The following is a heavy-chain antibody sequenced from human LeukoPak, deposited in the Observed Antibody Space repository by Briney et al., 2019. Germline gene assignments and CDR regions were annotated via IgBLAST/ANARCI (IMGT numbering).Heavy chain of an antibody. CDR2: ISSSGST. J-gene: IGHJ3*02. D-gene: IGHD3-22*01. Sequence: PSETLSLTCTVSGDSISSGDYYWSWIRQPAGKGLEWIGRISSSGSTNYNPSLKSRITISVDTSKNQFSLKLSSVTAADTAVYFCARGPYSYDSSGAFDIWGQGTMVTVSS. CDR3: ARGPYSYDSSGAFDI. V-gene: IGHV4-61*02. CDR1: GDSISSGDYY.